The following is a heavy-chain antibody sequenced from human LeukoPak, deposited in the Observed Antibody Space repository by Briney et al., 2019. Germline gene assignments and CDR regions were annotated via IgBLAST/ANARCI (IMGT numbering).Heavy chain of an antibody. CDR2: INPISGYT. CDR1: GYTFTSCD. J-gene: IGHJ3*02. D-gene: IGHD6-13*01. Sequence: GASVKVSCKASGYTFTSCDINWVRQATGQGLEWMGWINPISGYTGNAQRFQGRVTMTKNTSISTAYMELSSLRSEDTAVYYCARGNRLYTSSWYSLAFDIWGQGTMVTVSS. V-gene: IGHV1-8*01. CDR3: ARGNRLYTSSWYSLAFDI.